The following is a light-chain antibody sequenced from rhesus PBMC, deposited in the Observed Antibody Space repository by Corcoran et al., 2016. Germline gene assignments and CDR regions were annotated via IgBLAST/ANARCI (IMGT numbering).Light chain of an antibody. Sequence: DIQMTQSPSSLSVSVGDRVTITCRTSQAISSYLAWYQQKTGKPPKPLISTAATLHSGVPSRFSGSGSWTHFTLPISSLQPEYFGTYYCQQHHSFPPSFGQGTKVEIK. CDR1: QAISSY. J-gene: IGKJ2*01. CDR3: QQHHSFPPS. CDR2: TAA. V-gene: IGKV1-25*01.